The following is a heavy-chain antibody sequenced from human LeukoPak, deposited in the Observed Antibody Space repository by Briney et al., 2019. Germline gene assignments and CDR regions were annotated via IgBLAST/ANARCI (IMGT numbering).Heavy chain of an antibody. D-gene: IGHD3-22*01. CDR3: ARGFPNYYDSSGYDY. J-gene: IGHJ4*02. Sequence: GGSLRLSCAASGFTFSSYSMNWVRQAPGKGLEWVSSISSSSSYIYYADSVKGRFTISRDNAKNSLYLQMNSLRAEDTAVYYCARGFPNYYDSSGYDYWGQGTLVTVSS. CDR1: GFTFSSYS. V-gene: IGHV3-21*01. CDR2: ISSSSSYI.